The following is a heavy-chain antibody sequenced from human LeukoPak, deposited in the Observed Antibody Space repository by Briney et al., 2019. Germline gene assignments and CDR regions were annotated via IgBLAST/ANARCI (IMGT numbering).Heavy chain of an antibody. CDR3: ARLLLADGYKEMAVVGYFDY. V-gene: IGHV3-11*04. CDR2: ISSSGSNI. J-gene: IGHJ4*02. CDR1: GFTFSDYY. Sequence: PGGXRRLSCAASGFTFSDYYMRWVRQAPGKGMEWGSYISSSGSNIYYADSVKGRFTMSREKAKKSLYLQMDRLRGEGTAVYYCARLLLADGYKEMAVVGYFDYWGQGTLVTVSS. D-gene: IGHD5-24*01.